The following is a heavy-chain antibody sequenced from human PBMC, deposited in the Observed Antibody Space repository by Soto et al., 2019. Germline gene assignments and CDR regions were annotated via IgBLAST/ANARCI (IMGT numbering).Heavy chain of an antibody. CDR1: GYPFTSYY. CDR3: ARDRDCSGGSCYHSRYWFDP. Sequence: APVKVSCRASGYPFTSYYMHWVQQAPGQGLEWMGIMNLSGGSTSYAQKFQGRVTMTRDTSTSTVYMELSSLRSEDTAVYYCARDRDCSGGSCYHSRYWFDPWGQGTLVTVSS. D-gene: IGHD2-15*01. V-gene: IGHV1-46*01. CDR2: MNLSGGST. J-gene: IGHJ5*02.